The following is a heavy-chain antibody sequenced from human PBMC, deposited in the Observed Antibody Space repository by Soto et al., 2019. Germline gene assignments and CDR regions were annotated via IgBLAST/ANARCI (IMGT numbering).Heavy chain of an antibody. CDR2: INHVGSEN. J-gene: IGHJ6*02. Sequence: EVRLVESGGGLVQPGGSLTLSCAASGFTFSSYWMTWVRQAPGKGLEWVANINHVGSENYYMDSMKGRFTISRDNAKNSLLLQLNSLRAEDTAVYYCARDRGRPDLRDTHYYDSSDLDYGMDVWGQGTTVTVSS. D-gene: IGHD3-22*01. CDR1: GFTFSSYW. V-gene: IGHV3-7*01. CDR3: ARDRGRPDLRDTHYYDSSDLDYGMDV.